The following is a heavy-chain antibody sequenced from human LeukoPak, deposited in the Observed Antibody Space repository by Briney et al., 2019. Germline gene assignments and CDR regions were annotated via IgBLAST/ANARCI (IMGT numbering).Heavy chain of an antibody. CDR3: ARDRRGVGAAPFDY. CDR2: IYYSGST. Sequence: SQTLSLTCTVSGDSVSSDDCYWTWIRQPPGKGLERIGYIYYSGSTNYNPSLKSRVTISVDTSKDQFSLKLSSVTAADTAVYYCARDRRGVGAAPFDYWGQGTLVTVSS. J-gene: IGHJ4*02. D-gene: IGHD1-26*01. V-gene: IGHV4-61*08. CDR1: GDSVSSDDCY.